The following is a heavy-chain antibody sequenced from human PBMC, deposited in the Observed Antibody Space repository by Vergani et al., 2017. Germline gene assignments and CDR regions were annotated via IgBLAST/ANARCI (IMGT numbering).Heavy chain of an antibody. Sequence: EVQLLESGGGLVQPGGSLRLSCAASGFTFSSYAMSWVRQAPGKGLEWVSAISGSGGRTYYADSVKGRFTISRDNSKNTLYLQMNSLRAEDTAVYYCAKVIQSAEKFSSSWYNYWGQGTLVTVSS. J-gene: IGHJ4*02. CDR3: AKVIQSAEKFSSSWYNY. CDR2: ISGSGGRT. CDR1: GFTFSSYA. D-gene: IGHD6-13*01. V-gene: IGHV3-23*01.